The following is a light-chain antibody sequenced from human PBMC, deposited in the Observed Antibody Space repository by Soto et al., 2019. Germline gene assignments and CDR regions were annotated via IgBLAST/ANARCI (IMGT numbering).Light chain of an antibody. Sequence: QSVLTQPASVSGSPGQAITISCTGASSDVGGYKYVSWYQHHPDKAPKLLIYDVTIRPSGVSGRFSGSKSGTTASLTISGLQEEDVFTDCCSSYTSTSTLVVFGGGTKLVVL. CDR2: DVT. J-gene: IGLJ2*01. CDR3: SSYTSTSTLVV. CDR1: SSDVGGYKY. V-gene: IGLV2-14*03.